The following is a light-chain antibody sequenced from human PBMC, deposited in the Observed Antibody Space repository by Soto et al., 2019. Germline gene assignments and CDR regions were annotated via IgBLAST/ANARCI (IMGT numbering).Light chain of an antibody. Sequence: EIVMTQSPATLSVSPGERATLSCRASQSVSSNLAWYQQKADQAPRLLIYGASTRATGIPVRFSGSGSGTEFTLTISSLQSEDFAVYYCQQYNNWPPGTFGQGTKVEIK. CDR1: QSVSSN. V-gene: IGKV3-15*01. J-gene: IGKJ1*01. CDR3: QQYNNWPPGT. CDR2: GAS.